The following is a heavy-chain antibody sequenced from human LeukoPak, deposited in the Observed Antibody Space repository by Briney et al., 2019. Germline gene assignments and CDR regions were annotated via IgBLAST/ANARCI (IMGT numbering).Heavy chain of an antibody. Sequence: GGSLRLSCAASGFTFSIYSMNWVRQAPGKGLEWVSHISSSSSAIYYADSVKGRFTISRDNAKNSLYLQMNSLRAEDTAVYYCARDLRGDPGAFDIWGQGTMVTVSS. D-gene: IGHD3-16*01. CDR1: GFTFSIYS. CDR3: ARDLRGDPGAFDI. J-gene: IGHJ3*02. V-gene: IGHV3-48*01. CDR2: ISSSSSAI.